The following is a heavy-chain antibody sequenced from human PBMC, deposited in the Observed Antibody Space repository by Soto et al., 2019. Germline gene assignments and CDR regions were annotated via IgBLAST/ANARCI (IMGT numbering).Heavy chain of an antibody. Sequence: GGSLRLSCAASGFTFSDYYMSWIRQAPGKGLEWVSYISSSGSTIYYADSVKGRFTISRDNAKNSLYLQMNSLRAEDTAVYYCARDSLALTELPLWFDPWGQGTLVTVSS. J-gene: IGHJ5*02. CDR3: ARDSLALTELPLWFDP. CDR2: ISSSGSTI. D-gene: IGHD1-7*01. V-gene: IGHV3-11*01. CDR1: GFTFSDYY.